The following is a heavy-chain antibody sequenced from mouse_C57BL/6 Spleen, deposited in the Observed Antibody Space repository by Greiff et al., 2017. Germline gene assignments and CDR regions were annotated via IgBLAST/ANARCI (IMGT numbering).Heavy chain of an antibody. D-gene: IGHD2-4*01. V-gene: IGHV2-6*01. CDR2: IWGVGST. CDR1: GFSLTSYG. CDR3: ARSYDYDRYFDV. Sequence: VNVVESGPGLVAPSQSLSITCTVSGFSLTSYGVDWVRQSPGKGLEWLGVIWGVGSTNYNSALKSRLSISKDNSKSQVFLKMNSLQTDDTAMYYCARSYDYDRYFDVWGTGTTVTVSS. J-gene: IGHJ1*03.